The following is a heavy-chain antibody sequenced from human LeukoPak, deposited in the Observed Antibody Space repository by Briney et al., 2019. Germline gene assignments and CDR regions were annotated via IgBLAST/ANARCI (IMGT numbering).Heavy chain of an antibody. CDR3: ARGTIAAAGAEHFQH. J-gene: IGHJ1*01. Sequence: PSETLSLTCTVSGGSISSYYWSWIRQPAGKGLEWIGRIYTSGSTNYNPSLKSRVTMSVDTSKNQFSLKLSSVTAADTAVYYCARGTIAAAGAEHFQHWGQGTLVTVSS. V-gene: IGHV4-4*07. CDR2: IYTSGST. D-gene: IGHD6-13*01. CDR1: GGSISSYY.